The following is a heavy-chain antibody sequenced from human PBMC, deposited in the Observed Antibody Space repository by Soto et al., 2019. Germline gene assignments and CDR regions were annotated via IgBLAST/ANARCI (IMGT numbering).Heavy chain of an antibody. CDR3: ASLSNYGGNHWFDP. CDR2: IYYSGST. CDR1: GGSISSGGYY. V-gene: IGHV4-31*03. D-gene: IGHD4-17*01. J-gene: IGHJ5*02. Sequence: SETLSLTCTVSGGSISSGGYYWSWIRQHPGKCLEWIGYIYYSGSTYYNPSLKSRVTISVDTFKNQFSLKLSSLRSEDTAVYYCASLSNYGGNHWFDPWGQGTLVTVSS.